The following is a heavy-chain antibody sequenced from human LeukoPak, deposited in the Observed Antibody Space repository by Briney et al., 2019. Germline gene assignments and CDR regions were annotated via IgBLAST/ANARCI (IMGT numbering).Heavy chain of an antibody. CDR1: GFTFSSYG. J-gene: IGHJ4*02. CDR3: AKAGILWFGELLF. Sequence: GGSLRLSCAASGFTFSSYGMHWVRQAPGKGLEWVAFIRYDGSNKYYADSVKGRFTISRDNSKNTLYLQMNSLRAEDTAVYYCAKAGILWFGELLFGGQGTLVTVSS. CDR2: IRYDGSNK. D-gene: IGHD3-10*01. V-gene: IGHV3-30*02.